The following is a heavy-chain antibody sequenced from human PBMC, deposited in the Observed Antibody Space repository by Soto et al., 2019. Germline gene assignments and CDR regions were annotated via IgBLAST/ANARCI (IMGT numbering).Heavy chain of an antibody. CDR2: IIPFLGVT. D-gene: IGHD3-16*01. Sequence: QVQLVQSGAEVKKPGSSVKVSCKSSGGTYSPYTINWVRQAPGQGLEWRERIIPFLGVTNHGLKFQARVTTTADKAPNTAYMELRGLRFEDTAVYYCARDWESSVSTWSNGGLWGRGTLVTVYS. CDR3: ARDWESSVSTWSNGGL. V-gene: IGHV1-69*08. CDR1: GGTYSPYT. J-gene: IGHJ4*02.